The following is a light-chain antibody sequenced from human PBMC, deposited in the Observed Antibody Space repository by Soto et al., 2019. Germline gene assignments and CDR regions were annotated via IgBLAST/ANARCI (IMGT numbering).Light chain of an antibody. V-gene: IGKV3-20*01. Sequence: EIVLTQSPGTLSLSPGERATLSCRASQSVSSSYLAWYQQKPGQAPRLLIYGVSSRATGIPDRFSGSGSGTEFTLTISRLEPEDFAVYYCQQYDSSQWTFGQGTKVEIK. CDR1: QSVSSSY. J-gene: IGKJ1*01. CDR3: QQYDSSQWT. CDR2: GVS.